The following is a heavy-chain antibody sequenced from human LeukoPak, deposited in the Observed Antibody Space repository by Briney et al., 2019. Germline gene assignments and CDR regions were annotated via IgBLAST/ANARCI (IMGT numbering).Heavy chain of an antibody. D-gene: IGHD2-2*01. Sequence: PGGSLRLSCAASGFTFISYAMHWVRQAPGKGLEWMAVISYDGSNKYYADSVKGRFTVSRDNSKNTLYLQMNSLRAEDTAVYYCARGNLRLPAAMLYWGQGTLVTVSS. CDR2: ISYDGSNK. CDR3: ARGNLRLPAAMLY. CDR1: GFTFISYA. J-gene: IGHJ4*02. V-gene: IGHV3-30*04.